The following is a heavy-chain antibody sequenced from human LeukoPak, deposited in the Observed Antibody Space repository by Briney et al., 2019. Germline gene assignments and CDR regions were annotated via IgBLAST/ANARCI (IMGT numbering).Heavy chain of an antibody. V-gene: IGHV4-59*01. D-gene: IGHD3-3*01. CDR3: ARGGTYYDFWSGYADYYYGMDV. CDR1: GGSISSYY. Sequence: SETLSLTCTVSGGSISSYYWSWIRQPPGKGLEWIGYIYYSGSTNYNPSLKSRVTISVDTSKNQFSLKLSSVTAADTAVYYCARGGTYYDFWSGYADYYYGMDVWGQGTTVTVSS. J-gene: IGHJ6*02. CDR2: IYYSGST.